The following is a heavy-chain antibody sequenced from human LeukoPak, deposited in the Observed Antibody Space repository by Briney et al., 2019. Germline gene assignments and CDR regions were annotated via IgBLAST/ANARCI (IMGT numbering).Heavy chain of an antibody. J-gene: IGHJ4*02. CDR2: ITPIFGTA. D-gene: IGHD6-19*01. CDR1: GGTFSSYA. V-gene: IGHV1-69*13. CDR3: ARSKQDVVPAARYSSGWAGFDY. Sequence: SVKVSCKASGGTFSSYAISWVRQAPGQGLEWMGGITPIFGTANYAQKFQGRVTITADESTSTAYMELSSLRSEDTAVYYCARSKQDVVPAARYSSGWAGFDYWGQGTLVTVSS.